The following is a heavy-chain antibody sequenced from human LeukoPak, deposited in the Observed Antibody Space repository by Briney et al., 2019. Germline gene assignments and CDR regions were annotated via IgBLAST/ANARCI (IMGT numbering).Heavy chain of an antibody. CDR2: IYPGDSDT. D-gene: IGHD3-9*01. J-gene: IGHJ4*02. CDR3: ARRASILTGWTYYFDY. Sequence: GESLKISCKGSGYSFTSYWIGWVRQMPGKGLEWMGIIYPGDSDTRYSPSFQGQVTISADKSISTAYLQWSSLKASDTAMYYCARRASILTGWTYYFDYWGQGTLVTVSS. CDR1: GYSFTSYW. V-gene: IGHV5-51*01.